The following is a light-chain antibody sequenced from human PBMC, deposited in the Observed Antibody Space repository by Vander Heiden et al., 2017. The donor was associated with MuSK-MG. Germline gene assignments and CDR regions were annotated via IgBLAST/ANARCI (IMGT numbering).Light chain of an antibody. CDR1: QSLLHSNGYNY. CDR3: SRAVQTPMT. CDR2: LGS. Sequence: DIVMTQSPLSLPVTPGEPASISCRSSQSLLHSNGYNYLDWYLQKPGQSPQLLIYLGSNRASGVPDRFSGCGSGTDFTLKISRVEAEDVGVYYCSRAVQTPMTFGQRTKMEIK. J-gene: IGKJ2*01. V-gene: IGKV2-28*01.